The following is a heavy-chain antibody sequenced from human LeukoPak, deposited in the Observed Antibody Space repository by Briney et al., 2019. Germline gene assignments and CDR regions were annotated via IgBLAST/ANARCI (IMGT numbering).Heavy chain of an antibody. CDR2: IYPGDSDT. J-gene: IGHJ5*02. CDR3: ARLGNGVAISNNWFDP. D-gene: IGHD3-3*01. CDR1: GYSFTSYW. V-gene: IGHV5-51*01. Sequence: GESLKISCKGSGYSFTSYWIGWVRQMPGKGLEWMGIIYPGDSDTRYSPSFQGQVTISADKSISTAYLQWSSLKASDTAMYYCARLGNGVAISNNWFDPWGQGTLVTVSS.